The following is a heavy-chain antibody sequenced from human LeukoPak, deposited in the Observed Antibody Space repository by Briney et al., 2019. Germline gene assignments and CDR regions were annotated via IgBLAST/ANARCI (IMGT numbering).Heavy chain of an antibody. D-gene: IGHD3-22*01. CDR2: ITSSGAAT. J-gene: IGHJ4*02. V-gene: IGHV3-23*01. CDR3: AKDRPNYYGSNGHYYKLNGDC. Sequence: PGGSLRLSCAASGFTFSSYWMHWVRQAPGKGLEWVSSITSSGAATYYADSVKGRFTISRDNSDNTLYLQMNSLRAEDTAVYDCAKDRPNYYGSNGHYYKLNGDCWGQGTLVTVSS. CDR1: GFTFSSYW.